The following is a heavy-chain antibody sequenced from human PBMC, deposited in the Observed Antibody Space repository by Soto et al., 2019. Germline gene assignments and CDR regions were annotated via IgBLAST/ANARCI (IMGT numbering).Heavy chain of an antibody. Sequence: QVQLVESGGGVVQPGRSLRLSCAASGFTFRNYGMHWVRQTPGKGLEWVAIMSYDGINKDYAACVRGRFTISRDNSKNTLYLQMNSLRTEDTAMYYCAKGAEGGAYYGTDVWGQGPTVTVSS. J-gene: IGHJ6*02. CDR1: GFTFRNYG. CDR2: MSYDGINK. CDR3: AKGAEGGAYYGTDV. D-gene: IGHD3-16*01. V-gene: IGHV3-30*18.